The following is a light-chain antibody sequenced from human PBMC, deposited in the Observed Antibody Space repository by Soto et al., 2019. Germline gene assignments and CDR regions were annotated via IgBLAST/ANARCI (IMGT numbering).Light chain of an antibody. Sequence: QSVLTQPASVSVSPGQSITISCTGTSSDVGGYDYVSWYQQHPAKAPKLMIYEVSNRPSGVSNRFSASKSGNTASLTISGLQAEDEADYYCSSYTSSSTLVFGTGTKVTVL. CDR2: EVS. V-gene: IGLV2-14*01. J-gene: IGLJ1*01. CDR3: SSYTSSSTLV. CDR1: SSDVGGYDY.